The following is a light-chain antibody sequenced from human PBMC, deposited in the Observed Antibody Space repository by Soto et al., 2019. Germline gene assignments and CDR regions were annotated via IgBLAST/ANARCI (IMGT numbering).Light chain of an antibody. J-gene: IGKJ4*01. Sequence: DIVMTQSPDSLAVSLGERATINCKSSQSVLYSSNNKNYFAWYQQKPGQAPRLLISWASTRESGVPDRFSGSGSGADFTLTISNLQAEDVAIYYCQQYYLTPFTFGGGTKVGIK. CDR2: WAS. V-gene: IGKV4-1*01. CDR3: QQYYLTPFT. CDR1: QSVLYSSNNKNY.